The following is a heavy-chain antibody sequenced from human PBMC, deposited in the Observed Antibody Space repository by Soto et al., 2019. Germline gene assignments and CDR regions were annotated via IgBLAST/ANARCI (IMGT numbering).Heavy chain of an antibody. Sequence: QVQLVQSGAEVKKPGSSVKVSCKSSGGTFSSYAISWVRQAPGQGLEWMGGIIPIFGTANYAQKFQGRVTITADKSTSTAYMELSSRRSEDTAVYYCARGGRTSSSWSNPVFDYWGQGTLVTFSS. CDR3: ARGGRTSSSWSNPVFDY. D-gene: IGHD6-13*01. J-gene: IGHJ4*02. V-gene: IGHV1-69*06. CDR1: GGTFSSYA. CDR2: IIPIFGTA.